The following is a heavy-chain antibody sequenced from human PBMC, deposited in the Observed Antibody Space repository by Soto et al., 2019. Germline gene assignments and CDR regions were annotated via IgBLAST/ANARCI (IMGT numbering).Heavy chain of an antibody. CDR3: ARGLLYATTSFDY. D-gene: IGHD2-8*01. J-gene: IGHJ4*02. Sequence: QVQLVQSGAEVKKPGSSVKVSCKASGDTFTTNSLNWVRQAPGQGLEWMGGIIPVVGTTKYAQKYQDRVTITGDKSTNTAYMELSSLRSDDTAVYYCARGLLYATTSFDYWAREPRSPSPQ. V-gene: IGHV1-69*06. CDR2: IIPVVGTT. CDR1: GDTFTTNS.